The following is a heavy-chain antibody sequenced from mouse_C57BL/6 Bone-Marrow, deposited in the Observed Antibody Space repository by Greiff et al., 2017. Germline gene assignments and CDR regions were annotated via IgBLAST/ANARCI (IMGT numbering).Heavy chain of an antibody. CDR2: INPNNGGT. Sequence: VQLQQSGSELVKPGASVKISCKASGYTFTDYYMNWVKQSHGKSLEWIGDINPNNGGTSYNQKFKGKATLTVDKSSSTAYMELRSLTSEDSAVYYCARSVIYYDYGYYAMDYWGQGTSVTVSS. CDR1: GYTFTDYY. CDR3: ARSVIYYDYGYYAMDY. D-gene: IGHD2-4*01. V-gene: IGHV1-26*01. J-gene: IGHJ4*01.